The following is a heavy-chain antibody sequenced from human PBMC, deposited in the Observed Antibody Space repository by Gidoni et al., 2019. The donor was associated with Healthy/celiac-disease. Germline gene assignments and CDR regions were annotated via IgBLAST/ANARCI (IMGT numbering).Heavy chain of an antibody. V-gene: IGHV3-23*01. D-gene: IGHD6-13*01. CDR3: AKAGAAGTGGGYFDL. Sequence: QFTISRDNSKNTRYLQKNSLRAEDTAVYYCAKAGAAGTGGGYFDLWGRGTLVTVSS. J-gene: IGHJ2*01.